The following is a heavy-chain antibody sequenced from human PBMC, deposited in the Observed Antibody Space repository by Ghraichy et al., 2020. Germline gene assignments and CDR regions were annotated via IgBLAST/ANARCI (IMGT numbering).Heavy chain of an antibody. CDR1: GYIFTSYW. V-gene: IGHV5-51*01. CDR3: AGSGLDAFDI. CDR2: ISPGDSHT. Sequence: GESLNISCTGSGYIFTSYWIGWVRQMPGKGLEWMAIISPGDSHTRYSPSFEGQVTISTDNSASTAYLQWSSLKASDTATYYCAGSGLDAFDIWGQGTMVTVSS. D-gene: IGHD6-25*01. J-gene: IGHJ3*02.